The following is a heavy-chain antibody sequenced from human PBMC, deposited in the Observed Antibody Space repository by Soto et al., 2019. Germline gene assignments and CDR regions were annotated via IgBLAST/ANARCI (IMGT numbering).Heavy chain of an antibody. Sequence: GGSLRLSCAASGFTFSNAWMSWVRQAPGKGLEWVGRIKSKTDGGTTDYAAPVKGRFTISRDDSKNTLYLQMNSLKTEDTAVYYCTTDPLNHNWNLVDYWGQGTLVTVSS. V-gene: IGHV3-15*01. J-gene: IGHJ4*02. CDR3: TTDPLNHNWNLVDY. CDR2: IKSKTDGGTT. D-gene: IGHD1-7*01. CDR1: GFTFSNAW.